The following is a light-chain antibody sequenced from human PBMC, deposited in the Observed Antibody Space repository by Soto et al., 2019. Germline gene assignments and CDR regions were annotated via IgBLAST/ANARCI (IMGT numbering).Light chain of an antibody. J-gene: IGKJ1*01. Sequence: DIQMTQSPSTLSASVGDRATITCRASQSISSWLAWYQQKPGKAPKLLIYDASSLESGVPSRFSGSGSGTEFTLTISSLQPDDFATYYCQQYHGFWFGQGTKVDIK. CDR1: QSISSW. CDR2: DAS. V-gene: IGKV1-5*01. CDR3: QQYHGFW.